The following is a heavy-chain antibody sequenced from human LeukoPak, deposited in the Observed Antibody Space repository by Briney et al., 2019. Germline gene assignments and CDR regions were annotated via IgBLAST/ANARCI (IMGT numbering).Heavy chain of an antibody. CDR2: VTGSGGST. Sequence: QSGGSLRLSCVASGFTFSNYAMSWVRQAPGKRLEWVSAVTGSGGSTYYTDSVKGRFTISRDNSRNTLFLQMNSLRAEDTAIYYCAKWGGFDILTGYYVSDFWGQGTLVTVSS. D-gene: IGHD3-9*01. V-gene: IGHV3-23*01. J-gene: IGHJ4*02. CDR1: GFTFSNYA. CDR3: AKWGGFDILTGYYVSDF.